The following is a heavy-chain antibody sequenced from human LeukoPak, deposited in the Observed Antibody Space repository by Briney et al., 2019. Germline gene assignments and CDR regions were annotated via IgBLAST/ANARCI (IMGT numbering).Heavy chain of an antibody. J-gene: IGHJ4*02. V-gene: IGHV1-69*01. CDR1: GGTFSSLT. D-gene: IGHD2-2*01. Sequence: SVKVSCKASGGTFSSLTINWVRQAPGQGLECMGGIIPILGRANYAQKFQGRVTITADDSTSTAYMELSSLRSEDTAVYYCADLVYCSSSSCYEPFNQTWGQGTLVTVSP. CDR3: ADLVYCSSSSCYEPFNQT. CDR2: IIPILGRA.